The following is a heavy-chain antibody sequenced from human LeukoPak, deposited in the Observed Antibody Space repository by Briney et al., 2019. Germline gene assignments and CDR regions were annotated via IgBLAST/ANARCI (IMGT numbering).Heavy chain of an antibody. Sequence: GGSLRLSCAASGFTFSNYKMNWVRQAPGKGLEWVSSISSTSTYINYADSVKGRFTISRDNSKNTLYLQMNSLRAEDTAVYYCAKAMIVEKIDAFDIWGQGTMVTVSS. V-gene: IGHV3-21*04. J-gene: IGHJ3*02. D-gene: IGHD3-22*01. CDR3: AKAMIVEKIDAFDI. CDR2: ISSTSTYI. CDR1: GFTFSNYK.